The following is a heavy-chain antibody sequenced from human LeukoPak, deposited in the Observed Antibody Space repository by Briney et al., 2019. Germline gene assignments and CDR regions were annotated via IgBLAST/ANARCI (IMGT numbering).Heavy chain of an antibody. Sequence: GGSLRLSCAASGFTFSSYWMSWVRQAPGKGLEWLANIKQDGSEKYYVDSVKGRFTISRDNAKNSLYLQMNSLRAEDTAVYYCARYPGSGSYLPSYNWFDPWGQGTLVTVSS. J-gene: IGHJ5*02. CDR2: IKQDGSEK. CDR3: ARYPGSGSYLPSYNWFDP. V-gene: IGHV3-7*01. D-gene: IGHD3-10*01. CDR1: GFTFSSYW.